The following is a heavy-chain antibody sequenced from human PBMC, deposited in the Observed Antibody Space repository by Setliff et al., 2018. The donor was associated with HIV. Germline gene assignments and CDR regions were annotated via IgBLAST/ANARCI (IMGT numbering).Heavy chain of an antibody. V-gene: IGHV4-38-2*02. J-gene: IGHJ6*02. D-gene: IGHD2-21*02. CDR2: IYHSGST. CDR3: ARAMRGVVVTNMYYYYGMDV. Sequence: PSETLSLTCTVSGYSISSGYYWGWIRQPPGKGLEWIGSIYHSGSTYYNPSLKSRVTISVDTSKNQFSLKLSSVTVAATAVYYWARAMRGVVVTNMYYYYGMDVWGQGTTVTVSS. CDR1: GYSISSGYY.